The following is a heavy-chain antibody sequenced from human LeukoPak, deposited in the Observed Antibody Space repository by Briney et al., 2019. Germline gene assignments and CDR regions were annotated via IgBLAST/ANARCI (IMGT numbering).Heavy chain of an antibody. CDR2: MNPNSGNT. Sequence: RRASVKVSCKASGYTFTSYDINWVRQATGQGLEWMGWMNPNSGNTGYAQKFQGRVTITRNTSISTAYMELSSLRSEDTAVYYCARGESSSSWYYYYYMDVWGKGTTVTVSS. CDR3: ARGESSSSWYYYYYMDV. V-gene: IGHV1-8*03. CDR1: GYTFTSYD. J-gene: IGHJ6*03. D-gene: IGHD6-13*01.